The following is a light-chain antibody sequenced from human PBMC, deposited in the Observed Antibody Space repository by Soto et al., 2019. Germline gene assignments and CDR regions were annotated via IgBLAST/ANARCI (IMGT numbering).Light chain of an antibody. Sequence: DVVMTQSPLSLPVTLGQPASISCRSSQSLVYSDGNTYLNWFQQRPSQSPRRLIYGVSNRDSGVPDRFSGSGSGTDFTLKISRVVAEVVVLYSSMQNTHWSSTFGQG. CDR2: GVS. J-gene: IGKJ1*01. CDR1: QSLVYSDGNTY. V-gene: IGKV2-30*01. CDR3: MQNTHWSST.